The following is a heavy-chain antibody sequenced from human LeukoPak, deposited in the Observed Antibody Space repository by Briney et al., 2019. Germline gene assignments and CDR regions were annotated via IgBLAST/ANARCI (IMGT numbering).Heavy chain of an antibody. CDR3: ARGGVIVVVDYAFDI. J-gene: IGHJ3*02. CDR1: GGSISSGDYY. Sequence: SETLSLTCTVSGGSISSGDYYWSWIRQPPGKGLEWIGEINHSGSTNYNPSLKSRVTISVDTSKNQFSLKLSSVTAADTAVYYCARGGVIVVVDYAFDIWGQGTMVTVSS. CDR2: INHSGST. D-gene: IGHD3-22*01. V-gene: IGHV4-39*07.